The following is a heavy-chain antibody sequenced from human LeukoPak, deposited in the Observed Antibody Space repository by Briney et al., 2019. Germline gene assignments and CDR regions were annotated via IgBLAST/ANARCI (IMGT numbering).Heavy chain of an antibody. J-gene: IGHJ5*02. Sequence: ASVKVSCKASGYTFTSYGISWVRQAPGQGLEWMGWISSYNGNTNYAQKLQGRVTMTTDTSTSTAYMELRSLRSDDTAVYYCAREDWSGYWFDPWGQGTLVTVSS. CDR3: AREDWSGYWFDP. CDR2: ISSYNGNT. D-gene: IGHD3-3*01. CDR1: GYTFTSYG. V-gene: IGHV1-18*01.